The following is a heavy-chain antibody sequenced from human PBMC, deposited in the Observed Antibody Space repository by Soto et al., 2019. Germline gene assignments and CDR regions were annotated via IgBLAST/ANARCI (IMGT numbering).Heavy chain of an antibody. CDR2: IYYSGST. CDR1: GRSISSYY. J-gene: IGHJ5*02. V-gene: IGHV4-59*01. CDR3: ARDKTLNWFDP. Sequence: TSETLSLTCTVSGRSISSYYWSWIRQPPGKGLEWIGYIYYSGSTNYNPSLKSRVTISVDTSKNQFSLKLSSVTAADTAVYYCARDKTLNWFDPWGQGTLVTVSS.